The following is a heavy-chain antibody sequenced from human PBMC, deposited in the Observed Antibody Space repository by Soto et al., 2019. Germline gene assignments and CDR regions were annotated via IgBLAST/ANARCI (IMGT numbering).Heavy chain of an antibody. CDR2: IIPILGIL. V-gene: IGHV1-69*04. J-gene: IGHJ5*02. D-gene: IGHD6-19*01. CDR3: ARDEMSIAVAGTSWSDP. Sequence: GASVKVSCKASGGTFSSYTFIWVRQAPGQGLEWMGRIIPILGILNYAQKFQDRVTITAEESKNTLYLQMNSLRAEDTAVYYCARDEMSIAVAGTSWSDPWGQGTLVTVSS. CDR1: GGTFSSYT.